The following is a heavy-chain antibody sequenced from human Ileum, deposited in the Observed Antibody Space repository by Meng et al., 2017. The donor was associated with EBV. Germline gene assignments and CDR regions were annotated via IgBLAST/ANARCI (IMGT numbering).Heavy chain of an antibody. CDR2: ISAYNGNT. V-gene: IGHV1-18*01. Sequence: QVQLVQSGAEVKKPGSSVKVSCKASGYTFTSYGISWVRQAPGQGLEWMGWISAYNGNTNYAQKLQGRVTMTTDTSTSTAYMELRSLRSDDTAVYYCARNRPRGVATGANWFDPWGQGTLVTVSS. J-gene: IGHJ5*02. CDR1: GYTFTSYG. CDR3: ARNRPRGVATGANWFDP. D-gene: IGHD5-12*01.